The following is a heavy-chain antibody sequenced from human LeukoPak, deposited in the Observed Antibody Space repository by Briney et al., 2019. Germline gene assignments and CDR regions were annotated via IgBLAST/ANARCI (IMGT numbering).Heavy chain of an antibody. V-gene: IGHV3-23*01. Sequence: GGSLRLSCAASGFTFSSYAMSWVRQAPGKGLEWVSAISGSGGSTYYADSVKGRFTISRDNSRNTLYLQMNSLRAEDTAVYYCAKDRQRGGSNWFDPWGQGTLVTVSS. CDR3: AKDRQRGGSNWFDP. D-gene: IGHD2-15*01. CDR1: GFTFSSYA. J-gene: IGHJ5*02. CDR2: ISGSGGST.